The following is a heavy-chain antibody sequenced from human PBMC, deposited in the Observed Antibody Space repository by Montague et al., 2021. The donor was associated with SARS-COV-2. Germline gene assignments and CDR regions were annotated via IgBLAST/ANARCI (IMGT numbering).Heavy chain of an antibody. J-gene: IGHJ6*02. CDR2: IYYSGST. V-gene: IGHV4-59*01. Sequence: SETLSLTCTVSGGSISNYYWSWIRQPPGRGLEWIGYIYYSGSTDYSPSLKSRVTISLDTSKNQFSLKVTSVTAADTAGYYCARGGGYYNYGLDVWGPGTTVTVSS. CDR3: ARGGGYYNYGLDV. D-gene: IGHD3-22*01. CDR1: GGSISNYY.